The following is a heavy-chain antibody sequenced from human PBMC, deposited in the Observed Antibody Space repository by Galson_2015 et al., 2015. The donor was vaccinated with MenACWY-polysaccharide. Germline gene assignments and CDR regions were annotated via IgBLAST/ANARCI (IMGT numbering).Heavy chain of an antibody. D-gene: IGHD6-19*01. CDR2: INYSGST. V-gene: IGHV4-59*01. CDR3: ARAIAVAGQRRDFDL. CDR1: DGSISRYY. J-gene: IGHJ5*02. Sequence: SEPLSLTCTVSDGSISRYYWTWIRQPPGEGLEWVGNINYSGSTNHNPSLKSRVTMSVDTSKNQFSLNLTSVTDADTAVYYCARAIAVAGQRRDFDLWGQGTLVTVSS.